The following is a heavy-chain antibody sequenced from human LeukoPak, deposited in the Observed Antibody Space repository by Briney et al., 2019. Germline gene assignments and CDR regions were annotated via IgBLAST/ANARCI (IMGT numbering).Heavy chain of an antibody. CDR3: ARGRRAYYYGSGSFLDYFQH. CDR2: INHSGST. Sequence: SETLSLTCAVYGGSFSGYYWSWIRQPPGKGLEWIGEINHSGSTNYNPSLKSQVTISVDTSENQFSLKLSSVTAADTAVYYCARGRRAYYYGSGSFLDYFQHWGQGTLVTVSS. D-gene: IGHD3-10*01. CDR1: GGSFSGYY. J-gene: IGHJ1*01. V-gene: IGHV4-34*01.